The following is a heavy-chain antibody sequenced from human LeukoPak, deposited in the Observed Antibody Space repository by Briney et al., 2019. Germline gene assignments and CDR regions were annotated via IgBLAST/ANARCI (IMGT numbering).Heavy chain of an antibody. Sequence: SETLSLTCTVSGGSISSSSSYWGWIRQPPGKGLEWFGRIYYRGSTYYNPSLKSRVTISVDTSKNQFSLKLSSVTAADTAVYYCARGSVLVVVVAAPDAFDIWGQGTMVTVST. CDR3: ARGSVLVVVVAAPDAFDI. V-gene: IGHV4-39*07. D-gene: IGHD2-15*01. J-gene: IGHJ3*02. CDR1: GGSISSSSSY. CDR2: IYYRGST.